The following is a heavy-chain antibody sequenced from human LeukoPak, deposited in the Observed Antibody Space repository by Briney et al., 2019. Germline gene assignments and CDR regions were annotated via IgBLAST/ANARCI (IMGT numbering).Heavy chain of an antibody. CDR2: FSYSGST. CDR1: GVSISDYH. V-gene: IGHV4-59*01. Sequence: PSETLSLTCSVSGVSISDYHWIWIRQPPAKGLEWMGYFSYSGSTRYNPSLKGRVTMSVDTSKNQFSLRLISVAAADTAVYYCARMYSGTSYYFDFWGQGTLVTVSS. J-gene: IGHJ4*02. CDR3: ARMYSGTSYYFDF. D-gene: IGHD1-26*01.